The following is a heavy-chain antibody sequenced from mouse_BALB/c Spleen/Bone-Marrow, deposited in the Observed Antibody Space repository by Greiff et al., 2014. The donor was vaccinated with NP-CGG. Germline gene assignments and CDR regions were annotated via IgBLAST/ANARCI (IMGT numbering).Heavy chain of an antibody. J-gene: IGHJ1*01. Sequence: VQLKESGPELVKPGASMKISCKASGYSFTGYTMNWVKQSHGKNLEWIGLINPYNGGTSYNQKFKGKATLTVDKSSSTAYMELLSRTSEDAAVYYCARGPYYGSYGDVWGAGTTVTVSA. CDR3: ARGPYYGSYGDV. D-gene: IGHD1-1*01. CDR1: GYSFTGYT. V-gene: IGHV1-18*01. CDR2: INPYNGGT.